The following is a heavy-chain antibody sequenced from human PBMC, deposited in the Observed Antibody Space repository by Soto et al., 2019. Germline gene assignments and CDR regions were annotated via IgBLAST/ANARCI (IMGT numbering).Heavy chain of an antibody. CDR1: GFTFDDYA. CDR2: ISWNSGSI. Sequence: EVQLVESGGGLVQPGRSLRLSCAASGFTFDDYAMHWVRQAPGKGLEWVSGISWNSGSIGYADSVKGRFTISRDNAKNSLYLQMNSLRAEDTALYYCAKGSDIAVFQPFDYWGQGTLVTVSS. CDR3: AKGSDIAVFQPFDY. J-gene: IGHJ4*02. D-gene: IGHD2-15*01. V-gene: IGHV3-9*01.